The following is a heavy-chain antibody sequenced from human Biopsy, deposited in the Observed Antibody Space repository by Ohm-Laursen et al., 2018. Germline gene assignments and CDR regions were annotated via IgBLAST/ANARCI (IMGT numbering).Heavy chain of an antibody. Sequence: SVTVSCKTSGYSFTSYYMHWVRQAPGQGLEWMGMINPSGSTTSYPQIFQGRVTMTRDTSKSTVYMELSSLRSADTAVYFCARNTGWYGDLYYFDYWGQGTLVTVSS. J-gene: IGHJ4*02. CDR3: ARNTGWYGDLYYFDY. CDR2: INPSGSTT. V-gene: IGHV1-46*01. CDR1: GYSFTSYY. D-gene: IGHD6-19*01.